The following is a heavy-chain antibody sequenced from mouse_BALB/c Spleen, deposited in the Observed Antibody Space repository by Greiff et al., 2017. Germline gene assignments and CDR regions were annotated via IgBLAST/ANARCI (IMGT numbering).Heavy chain of an antibody. CDR3: ARVYYGSNYFDY. J-gene: IGHJ2*01. CDR2: INSNGGST. CDR1: GFTFSSYG. Sequence: EVKLMESGGGLVQPGGSLKLSCAASGFTFSSYGMSWVRQTPDKRLELVATINSNGGSTYYPDSVKGRFTISRDNAKNTLYLQMSSLKSEDTAMYYCARVYYGSNYFDYWGQGTTLTVSS. D-gene: IGHD1-1*01. V-gene: IGHV5-6-3*01.